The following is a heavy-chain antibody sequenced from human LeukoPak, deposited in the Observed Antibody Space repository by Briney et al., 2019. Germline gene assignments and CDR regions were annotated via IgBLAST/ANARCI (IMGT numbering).Heavy chain of an antibody. CDR1: GFTFSSYA. Sequence: PGGSLRLSCAASGFTFSSYAMSWVRQAPGKGLEWVSVIYSGGSTYYADSVKGRFTISRDNSKNTLYLQMNSLRAEDTAVYYCARDGRVGRYYFDYWGQGTLVTVSS. J-gene: IGHJ4*02. CDR2: IYSGGST. D-gene: IGHD3-10*01. CDR3: ARDGRVGRYYFDY. V-gene: IGHV3-66*01.